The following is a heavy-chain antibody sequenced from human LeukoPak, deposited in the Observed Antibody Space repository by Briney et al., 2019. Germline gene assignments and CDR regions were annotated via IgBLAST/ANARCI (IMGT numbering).Heavy chain of an antibody. D-gene: IGHD4-17*01. V-gene: IGHV3-30*18. CDR1: GFSFSSSG. CDR2: ISYDGRNK. J-gene: IGHJ4*02. Sequence: GRSLRLSCAASGFSFSSSGMHWVRQAPGKGLEWVAVISYDGRNKYYADSVKGRFTIPRDNSKNTLYLQMNSLRAEDTAVYYCANLYGDYPDYWGQGTLVTVSS. CDR3: ANLYGDYPDY.